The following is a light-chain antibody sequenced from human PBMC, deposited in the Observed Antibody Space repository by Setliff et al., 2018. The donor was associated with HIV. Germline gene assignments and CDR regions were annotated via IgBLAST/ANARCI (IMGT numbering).Light chain of an antibody. CDR1: NIGSKS. Sequence: SYELTQPPSVSVAPGKTARITCGGNNIGSKSVHWYQQKAGQAPVLVIYYDSERPSGIPERFFGSNSGNTATLTISRVEAGDEADYYCQVWDSTSDHAVFGGGTQLTVL. J-gene: IGLJ2*01. V-gene: IGLV3-21*04. CDR2: YDS. CDR3: QVWDSTSDHAV.